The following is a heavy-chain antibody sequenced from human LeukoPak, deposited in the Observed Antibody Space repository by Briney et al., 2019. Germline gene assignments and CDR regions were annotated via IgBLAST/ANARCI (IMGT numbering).Heavy chain of an antibody. D-gene: IGHD3-22*01. Sequence: ASVNVSCTASGYTFTIYYMHWVRQAPGQGLEWMGIINPSGGSTSYAQKFQGRVTMTRDTSTSTVYMELSSLRSEDTAVYYCARDCNYYDSSGYYHIDYWGQGTLVTVSS. J-gene: IGHJ4*02. V-gene: IGHV1-46*01. CDR1: GYTFTIYY. CDR2: INPSGGST. CDR3: ARDCNYYDSSGYYHIDY.